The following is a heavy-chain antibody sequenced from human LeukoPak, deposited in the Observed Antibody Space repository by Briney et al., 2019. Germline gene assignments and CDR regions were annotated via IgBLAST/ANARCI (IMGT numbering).Heavy chain of an antibody. CDR3: ARRYCSSTTCTLDY. Sequence: GGPLRLSCAASGFTFSSYEMNWVRQAPGKGLEWVSYISSTGSTIYYADSVKGRFTISRDNAKNSLYLQMNSLRAEDTAVYYSARRYCSSTTCTLDYWGQGTLVTVSS. CDR2: ISSTGSTI. CDR1: GFTFSSYE. D-gene: IGHD2-2*01. V-gene: IGHV3-48*03. J-gene: IGHJ4*02.